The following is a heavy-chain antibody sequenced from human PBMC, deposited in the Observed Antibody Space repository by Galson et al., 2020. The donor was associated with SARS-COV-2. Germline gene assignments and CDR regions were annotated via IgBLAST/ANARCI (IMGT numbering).Heavy chain of an antibody. J-gene: IGHJ6*02. D-gene: IGHD6-19*01. Sequence: ASVKVSCQASGYTFTGYYMHWVRPAPGQGLAWMGWINPNSGGTHYAQKFQGRVTMNRDTSISTAYMELSRVRSDETAVYYCARVGAVAGRYYYGMDVWGQGTTVTVSS. CDR2: INPNSGGT. V-gene: IGHV1-2*02. CDR3: ARVGAVAGRYYYGMDV. CDR1: GYTFTGYY.